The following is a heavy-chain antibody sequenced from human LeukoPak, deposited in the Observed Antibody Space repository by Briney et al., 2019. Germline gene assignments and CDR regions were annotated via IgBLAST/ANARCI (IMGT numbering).Heavy chain of an antibody. CDR1: GFTFSSYS. CDR3: ARRRGTHPSYFDY. CDR2: ISSSSTI. J-gene: IGHJ4*02. V-gene: IGHV3-48*04. Sequence: PGGSLRLSCAASGFTFSSYSMNWVRQAPGKGLEWASYISSSSTIYYADSVKGRFTISRDNAKNSPYLQMNSLRAEDTAVYYCARRRGTHPSYFDYWGQGTLVTVSS. D-gene: IGHD1-14*01.